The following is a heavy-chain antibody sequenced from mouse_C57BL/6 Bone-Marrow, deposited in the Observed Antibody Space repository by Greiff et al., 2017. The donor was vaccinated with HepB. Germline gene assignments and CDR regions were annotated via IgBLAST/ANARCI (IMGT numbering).Heavy chain of an antibody. CDR3: ASSHPYYAMDY. V-gene: IGHV1-64*01. J-gene: IGHJ4*01. CDR2: IHPNSGST. Sequence: QVQLQQPGAELVKPGASVKLSCKASGYTFTSYWMHWVKQRPGQGLEWIGMIHPNSGSTNYNEKFKSKATLTVDKSSSTAYMQLGSLTSEDSAVYYCASSHPYYAMDYWGQGTSVTVSS. CDR1: GYTFTSYW. D-gene: IGHD6-2*01.